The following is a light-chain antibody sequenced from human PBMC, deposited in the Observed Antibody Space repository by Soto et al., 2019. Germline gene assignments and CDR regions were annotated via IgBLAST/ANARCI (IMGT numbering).Light chain of an antibody. CDR3: SSYTSINTQL. V-gene: IGLV2-14*01. CDR2: EVT. J-gene: IGLJ3*02. Sequence: QSALTQPASVSGSPGQSITISCTGASSDFGNFNYVSWYQQHPGKVPKLIIYEVTSRPSGVSNRFSGSKSDNTASLTISGLQAEDEDYYYCSSYTSINTQLFVGGTKVTVL. CDR1: SSDFGNFNY.